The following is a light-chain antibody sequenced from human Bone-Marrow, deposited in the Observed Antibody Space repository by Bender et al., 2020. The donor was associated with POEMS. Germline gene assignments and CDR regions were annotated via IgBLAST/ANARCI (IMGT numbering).Light chain of an antibody. CDR1: RSDVGGYNY. CDR2: DVT. J-gene: IGLJ1*01. V-gene: IGLV2-14*03. Sequence: QSALTQPASVSGSLGQSITISCTGTRSDVGGYNYVSWHQQYPGKAPKLMIYDVTIRPSGISHRFSGSQSGNTASLTISGLQADDEADYYCSSYAGSSSYVFGTGTKVTVL. CDR3: SSYAGSSSYV.